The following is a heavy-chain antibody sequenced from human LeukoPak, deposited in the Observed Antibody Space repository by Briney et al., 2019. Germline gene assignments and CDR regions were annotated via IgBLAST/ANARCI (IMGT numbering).Heavy chain of an antibody. Sequence: ASVKVSCKASGYTFTGYNLHWVRQAPGQRLEWMGWINPNSGGTNYAQNFQGKVTMTRDTSISTAYMERSRLRSDDTAVYYCARADGIAGAGSPGDYWGQGTLVTVSS. CDR1: GYTFTGYN. V-gene: IGHV1-2*02. CDR2: INPNSGGT. CDR3: ARADGIAGAGSPGDY. D-gene: IGHD6-19*01. J-gene: IGHJ4*02.